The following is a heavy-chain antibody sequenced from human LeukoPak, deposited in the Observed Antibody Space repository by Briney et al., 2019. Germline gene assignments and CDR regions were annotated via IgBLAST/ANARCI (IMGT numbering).Heavy chain of an antibody. CDR2: IYYSGST. V-gene: IGHV4-59*01. D-gene: IGHD4-17*01. Sequence: TPSETLSLTCTGSGVSISSYYWSWIRQPPGKGLEWIGYIYYSGSTNYNPSLKSRVTISVDTSKNQFSLKLRSVTAADTAVYYCARGSTVPYYYMDVWGKGTTVTLSS. CDR1: GVSISSYY. CDR3: ARGSTVPYYYMDV. J-gene: IGHJ6*03.